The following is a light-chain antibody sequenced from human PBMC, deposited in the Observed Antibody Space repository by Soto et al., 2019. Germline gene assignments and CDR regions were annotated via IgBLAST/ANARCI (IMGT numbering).Light chain of an antibody. CDR1: QSISTY. CDR2: AVS. Sequence: DIQMTQSPSSLSASVGDRVTITCRASQSISTYLNWYQHKPGKAPKVLIYAVSSLQSGVPSRFSGSGSGTDFTLTITSLQPEDSATYYCQHSYGTPRTFGQGTKVDIX. V-gene: IGKV1-39*01. CDR3: QHSYGTPRT. J-gene: IGKJ1*01.